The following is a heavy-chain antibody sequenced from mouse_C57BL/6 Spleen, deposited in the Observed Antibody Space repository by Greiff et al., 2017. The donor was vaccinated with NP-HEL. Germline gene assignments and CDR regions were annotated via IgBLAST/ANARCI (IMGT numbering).Heavy chain of an antibody. V-gene: IGHV2-5*01. CDR1: GFSLTSYG. CDR2: IWRGGST. CDR3: AKVIYYYGSYAMDY. Sequence: QVQLQQSGPGLVQPSQSLSITCTVSGFSLTSYGVHWVRQSPGKGLEWLGVIWRGGSTDYNAAFMSRLSITKDNSKSQVFFKMNSLQADDTAIYYCAKVIYYYGSYAMDYWGQGTSVTVSS. J-gene: IGHJ4*01. D-gene: IGHD1-1*01.